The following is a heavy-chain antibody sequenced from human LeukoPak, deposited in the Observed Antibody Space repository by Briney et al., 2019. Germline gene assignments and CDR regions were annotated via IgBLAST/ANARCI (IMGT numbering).Heavy chain of an antibody. D-gene: IGHD1-7*01. Sequence: GGSLRLSCAASGFTVGDYAMSWFRQAPGKGLEWVGSIRSKGYGGAIEYAASVKGRFTISRDDSRSIAYLQMNSLQTEDTAVYYCSRDELGSLPYYFDYWGQGTLVTVSS. CDR2: IRSKGYGGAI. CDR1: GFTVGDYA. CDR3: SRDELGSLPYYFDY. V-gene: IGHV3-49*03. J-gene: IGHJ4*02.